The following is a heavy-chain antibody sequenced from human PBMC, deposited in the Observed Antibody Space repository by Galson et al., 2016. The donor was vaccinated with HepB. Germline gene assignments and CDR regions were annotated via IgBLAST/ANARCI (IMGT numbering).Heavy chain of an antibody. CDR1: RDTFTNYY. D-gene: IGHD3-16*01. CDR3: ARGGWGIRHYYYGMDV. J-gene: IGHJ6*02. V-gene: IGHV1-46*03. CDR2: INPSGRTT. Sequence: SVKVSCKGFRDTFTNYYIHWVRQAPGQGLEWMGLINPSGRTTTYAQRFQGRVTVTRDTSTSTVYMELSSLRSEDTAMYYCARGGWGIRHYYYGMDVWGQGTTVTVFS.